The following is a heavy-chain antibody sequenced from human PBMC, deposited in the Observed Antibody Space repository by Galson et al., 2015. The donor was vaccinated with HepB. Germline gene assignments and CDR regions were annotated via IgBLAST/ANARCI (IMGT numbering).Heavy chain of an antibody. CDR1: GFTFSTYA. V-gene: IGHV3-23*01. J-gene: IGHJ6*02. Sequence: SLRLSCAASGFTFSTYAMSWVRQAPGKGLEWVSGISGSGGNTYYADSVKGRFTISRDNSKNTLYLQMNSLRAEDTAVYYCAKGRRTKPDYYYYAMDVWGQGTTVTVSS. CDR3: AKGRRTKPDYYYYAMDV. CDR2: ISGSGGNT. D-gene: IGHD1-14*01.